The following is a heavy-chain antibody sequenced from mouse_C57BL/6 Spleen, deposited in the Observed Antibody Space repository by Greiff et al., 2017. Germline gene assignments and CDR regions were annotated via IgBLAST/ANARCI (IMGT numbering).Heavy chain of an antibody. CDR3: ARGDYDSY. CDR1: GYKFTDYY. J-gene: IGHJ3*01. D-gene: IGHD2-4*01. CDR2: INPNNGGT. V-gene: IGHV1-26*01. Sequence: VQLQQSGPELVKPGASVKISCTASGYKFTDYYMNWVKQSHGKSLEWIGDINPNNGGTSYNQKFKGKATWTVDKSYSTAYMELRSLTSEDSAVYYCARGDYDSYWGQGTLVTVSA.